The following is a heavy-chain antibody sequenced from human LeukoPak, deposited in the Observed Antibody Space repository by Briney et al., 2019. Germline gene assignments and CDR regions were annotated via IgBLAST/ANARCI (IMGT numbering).Heavy chain of an antibody. D-gene: IGHD2-15*01. CDR3: ATNRKIYGSAGQYPDY. J-gene: IGHJ4*02. CDR2: IGSRCSTI. V-gene: IGHV3-48*02. CDR1: GFTFSNFG. Sequence: GSLRLSCVASGFTFSNFGMNWVRQAPGTGLEWVSYIGSRCSTIHYADSVKGRFTSSRDNAKNSLFLQMNGLRDEDTAVYYCATNRKIYGSAGQYPDYWGQGTRVTVSS.